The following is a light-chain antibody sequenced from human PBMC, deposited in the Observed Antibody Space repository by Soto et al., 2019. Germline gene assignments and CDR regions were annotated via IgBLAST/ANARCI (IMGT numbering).Light chain of an antibody. CDR1: RSNLGAGYD. V-gene: IGLV1-40*01. Sequence: QSVLTQPPSVSGAPGQRVTISCTGSRSNLGAGYDVHWYQHLPGTAPKLFIYANANRPSGIPDRFSGSKSDTSASLAITGLQAEDEADYYCQSDDSSLSGVVFCGGTKLTVL. CDR2: ANA. CDR3: QSDDSSLSGVV. J-gene: IGLJ2*01.